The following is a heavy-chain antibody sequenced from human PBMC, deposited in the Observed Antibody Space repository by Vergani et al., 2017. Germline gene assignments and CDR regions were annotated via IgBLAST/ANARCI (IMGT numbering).Heavy chain of an antibody. CDR2: IYYSGST. Sequence: QLQLQESGPGLVKTSETLSLTCTVSGGSISSSSYYWGWIRQPPGKGLEWIGSIYYSGSTYYNPSLKSRVTISVDTSKNQFSLKLSSVTAADTAVYYCASEEYSSSQIDSWGQGTLVTVSS. D-gene: IGHD6-13*01. J-gene: IGHJ4*02. CDR3: ASEEYSSSQIDS. V-gene: IGHV4-39*01. CDR1: GGSISSSSYY.